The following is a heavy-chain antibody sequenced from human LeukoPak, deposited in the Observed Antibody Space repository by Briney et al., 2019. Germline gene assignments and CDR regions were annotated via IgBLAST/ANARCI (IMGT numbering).Heavy chain of an antibody. V-gene: IGHV1-69*05. D-gene: IGHD3-22*01. CDR2: FIPIFGTS. CDR3: ARHMYYYENTGYYSNPFDY. Sequence: GASVKVSCKAVGDTFSFYGISWVWQPHGQGLEWMGGFIPIFGTSDYAQKFQGRVTIATDESTNTAYMELTSLRSEDTAIYYCARHMYYYENTGYYSNPFDYWGQGTLVTVSS. CDR1: GDTFSFYG. J-gene: IGHJ4*02.